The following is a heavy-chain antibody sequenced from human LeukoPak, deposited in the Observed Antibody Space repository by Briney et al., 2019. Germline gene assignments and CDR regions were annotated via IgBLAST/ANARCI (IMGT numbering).Heavy chain of an antibody. V-gene: IGHV1-18*01. CDR3: ARAIELNYYDSSGYTDTDY. D-gene: IGHD3-22*01. Sequence: ASVKVSCKASGYTFTSYGISWVRQAPGQGLEWMGWISAYNGNTNYAQKFQGRVTMTRNTSISTAYMELSSLRSEDTAVYYCARAIELNYYDSSGYTDTDYWGQGTLVTVSS. CDR2: ISAYNGNT. J-gene: IGHJ4*02. CDR1: GYTFTSYG.